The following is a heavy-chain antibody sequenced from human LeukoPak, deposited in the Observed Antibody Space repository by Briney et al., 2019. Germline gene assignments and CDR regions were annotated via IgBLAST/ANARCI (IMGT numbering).Heavy chain of an antibody. D-gene: IGHD6-13*01. Sequence: SETLSLTCTVSGGSISSSSYYWGWIRQPPGKGLEWIGSIYYSGSTYYNPSLKSRVTISVDTSKNQFSLKLSSVTAADTAVYYCARTRTEYSSSWRRVSQPHWYFDLWGRGTLVTVSS. J-gene: IGHJ2*01. CDR1: GGSISSSSYY. CDR3: ARTRTEYSSSWRRVSQPHWYFDL. CDR2: IYYSGST. V-gene: IGHV4-39*01.